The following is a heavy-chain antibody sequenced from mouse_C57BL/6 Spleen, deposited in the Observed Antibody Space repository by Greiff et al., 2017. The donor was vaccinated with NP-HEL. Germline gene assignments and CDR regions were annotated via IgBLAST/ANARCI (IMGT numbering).Heavy chain of an antibody. Sequence: EVNVVESGGGLVKPGGSLKLSCAASGFTFSDYGMHWVRQAPEKGLEWVAYISSGSSTLYYADTVKGRFTISRDNAKNTLFLQMTSLRSEDTAMYYCARRAAQAFAYWGQGTLVTVSA. CDR2: ISSGSSTL. CDR3: ARRAAQAFAY. D-gene: IGHD3-2*02. V-gene: IGHV5-17*01. CDR1: GFTFSDYG. J-gene: IGHJ3*01.